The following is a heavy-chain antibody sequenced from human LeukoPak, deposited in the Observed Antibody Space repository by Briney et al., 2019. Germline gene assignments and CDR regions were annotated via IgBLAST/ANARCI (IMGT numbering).Heavy chain of an antibody. Sequence: PGGSLRLSCAASGFTFSSYSMNWVRQAPGKGLEWVSYISSSSGTIYYADSVKGRFTISRDNAKNSLYLQMNSLRAEDTAVYYCARKDYASSWNHFDYWGQGTLVTVSS. D-gene: IGHD6-13*01. CDR1: GFTFSSYS. J-gene: IGHJ4*02. V-gene: IGHV3-48*01. CDR3: ARKDYASSWNHFDY. CDR2: ISSSSGTI.